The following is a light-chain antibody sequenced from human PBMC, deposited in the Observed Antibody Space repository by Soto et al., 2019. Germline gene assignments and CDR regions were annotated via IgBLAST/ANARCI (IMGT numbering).Light chain of an antibody. J-gene: IGLJ1*01. Sequence: QSALTQPASVSGCPGQSITISGTGTSSDVCGYNYVSWYQQHPGKAPKFMIYDVSNRPSGVSNRFSGSKSGNTASLTISGLQAEDEADYYCCSYTTSNTRQIVFGTGTKLTVL. CDR2: DVS. CDR3: CSYTTSNTRQIV. CDR1: SSDVCGYNY. V-gene: IGLV2-14*01.